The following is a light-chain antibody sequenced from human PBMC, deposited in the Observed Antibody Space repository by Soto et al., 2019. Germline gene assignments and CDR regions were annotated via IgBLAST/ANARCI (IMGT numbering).Light chain of an antibody. V-gene: IGLV1-40*01. CDR1: SSNIGAGYD. Sequence: QSVLTQPPSVSGAPGQRVTISCTGSSSNIGAGYDVHWYQQLPGTAPKLLIYGNSNRPSGVPDRFSGSKSRTSASLAITGLQAEDEADYYRQSYDSSLSGVVFGGGTKLTVL. CDR3: QSYDSSLSGVV. CDR2: GNS. J-gene: IGLJ2*01.